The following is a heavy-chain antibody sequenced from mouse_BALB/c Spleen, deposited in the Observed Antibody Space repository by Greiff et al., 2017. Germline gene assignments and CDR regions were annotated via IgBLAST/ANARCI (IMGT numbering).Heavy chain of an antibody. CDR3: ASGESTMITTGFAY. CDR2: ISYSGST. CDR1: GDSITSGY. D-gene: IGHD2-4*01. J-gene: IGHJ3*01. Sequence: EVQLQESGPGLVKPSQTLSLTCSVTGDSITSGYWNWIRKFPGNKLEYMGYISYSGSTYYNPSLKSRISITRDTSKNQYYLQLNSVTTEDTATYYCASGESTMITTGFAYWGQGTLVTVSA. V-gene: IGHV3-8*02.